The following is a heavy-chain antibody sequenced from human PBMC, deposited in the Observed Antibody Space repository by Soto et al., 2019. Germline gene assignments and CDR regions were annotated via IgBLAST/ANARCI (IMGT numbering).Heavy chain of an antibody. V-gene: IGHV4-59*01. CDR2: IYYSGST. J-gene: IGHJ6*02. CDR1: AGSISIYY. D-gene: IGHD6-6*01. Sequence: SETLSLTCTLSAGSISIYYWSCIRQPPGKGLEWIGYIYYSGSTNYNPSLKSRVTISVDTSKNQFSLKLSSVTAADTAVYYCARGEGILASPGYYYYGMEVWGQGTKVPF. CDR3: ARGEGILASPGYYYYGMEV.